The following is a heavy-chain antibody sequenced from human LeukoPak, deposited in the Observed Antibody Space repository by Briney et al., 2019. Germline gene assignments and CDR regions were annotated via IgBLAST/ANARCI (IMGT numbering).Heavy chain of an antibody. CDR3: ARGGDYKNDY. J-gene: IGHJ4*02. CDR2: INGAGSSI. D-gene: IGHD4-17*01. CDR1: GCTFSSYW. V-gene: IGHV3-74*01. Sequence: TGGSLRLSCAASGCTFSSYWMHWVRQTPGKGLVWVSRINGAGSSISYADSVKGRVTISRDNAKNTLYLQMNNLRAEDTAVYYCARGGDYKNDYWGQGTLVTVSS.